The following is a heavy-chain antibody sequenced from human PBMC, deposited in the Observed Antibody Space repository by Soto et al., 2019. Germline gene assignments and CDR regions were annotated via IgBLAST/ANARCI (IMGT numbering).Heavy chain of an antibody. CDR1: GYSFTSYW. CDR2: IDPSDSYT. D-gene: IGHD1-26*01. V-gene: IGHV5-10-1*01. J-gene: IGHJ4*02. CDR3: ARPPLPDSYSGSYVD. Sequence: GESLKISCKGSGYSFTSYWISWVRQMPGKGLERMGRIDPSDSYTNYSPSFQGHVTISADKSISTAYLQWSSLKASDTAMYYCARPPLPDSYSGSYVDWGQGTLVTVSS.